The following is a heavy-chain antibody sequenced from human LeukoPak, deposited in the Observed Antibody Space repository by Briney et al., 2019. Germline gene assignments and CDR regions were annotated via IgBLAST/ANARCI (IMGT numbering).Heavy chain of an antibody. CDR1: GWSLSRGYF. CDR2: MYHSGTT. V-gene: IGHV4-38-2*02. J-gene: IGHJ4*02. Sequence: SETLSLTCTVSGWSLSRGYFWGWIRHSPGKGLEWIGSMYHSGTTYYNPSLKSRVTISVDTSKNQFSLKLSSVTAADTAVYYCARVRQQLDYWGQGTLVTVSS. CDR3: ARVRQQLDY. D-gene: IGHD6-13*01.